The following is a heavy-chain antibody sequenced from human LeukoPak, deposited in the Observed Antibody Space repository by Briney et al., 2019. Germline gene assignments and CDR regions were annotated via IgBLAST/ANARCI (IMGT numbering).Heavy chain of an antibody. V-gene: IGHV1-8*01. CDR3: ARTAVRAAAAGTQKPRFDP. D-gene: IGHD6-13*01. CDR2: MNPNSGNT. J-gene: IGHJ5*02. CDR1: GYTFTSYD. Sequence: ASVKVSRKASGYTFTSYDINWVRQATGQGLEWMGWMNPNSGNTGYAQKFQGRVTMTRNTSISTAYMELSSLRSEDTAVYYCARTAVRAAAAGTQKPRFDPWGQGTLVTVSS.